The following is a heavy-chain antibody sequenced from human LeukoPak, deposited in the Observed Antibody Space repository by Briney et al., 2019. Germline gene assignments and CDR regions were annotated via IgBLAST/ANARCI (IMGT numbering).Heavy chain of an antibody. CDR3: ARLNYYDSSAFDP. Sequence: SETLSLTCTVSGYSISSGYYWGWIRQPPGRGLEWIGYIYYSGSTNYNPSLKSRVTISVDTSKNQFSLKLSSVTAADTAVYYCARLNYYDSSAFDPWGQGTLVTVSS. V-gene: IGHV4-38-2*02. J-gene: IGHJ5*02. CDR2: IYYSGST. D-gene: IGHD3-22*01. CDR1: GYSISSGYY.